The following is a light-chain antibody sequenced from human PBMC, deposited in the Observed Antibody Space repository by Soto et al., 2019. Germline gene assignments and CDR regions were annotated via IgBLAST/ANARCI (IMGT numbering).Light chain of an antibody. V-gene: IGKV3-20*01. CDR3: HQYASSQWT. J-gene: IGKJ1*01. CDR1: QSVSSSY. Sequence: IVWRQSTGALALSRGRRATLSGRASQSVSSSYLAWYQLKPGQAPRLLIYGASSRATGIPDRFSGSGSGTDFTLTISRLDPEDLAVYSCHQYASSQWTFPQGTKVDIK. CDR2: GAS.